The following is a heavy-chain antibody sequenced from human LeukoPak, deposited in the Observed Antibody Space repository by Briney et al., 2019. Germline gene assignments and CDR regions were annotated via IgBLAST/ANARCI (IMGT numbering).Heavy chain of an antibody. CDR2: ISAYNGNT. CDR3: ASDRYSSSWYEGAANYYGMDV. Sequence: ASVKVSCKASGYTFTSYGISWVRQAPGQGLEWMGWISAYNGNTNYAQKLQGRVTMTTDTSTSTAYMELRSLRSDDTAVYYCASDRYSSSWYEGAANYYGMDVWGPGTTVTVSS. CDR1: GYTFTSYG. V-gene: IGHV1-18*01. D-gene: IGHD6-13*01. J-gene: IGHJ6*02.